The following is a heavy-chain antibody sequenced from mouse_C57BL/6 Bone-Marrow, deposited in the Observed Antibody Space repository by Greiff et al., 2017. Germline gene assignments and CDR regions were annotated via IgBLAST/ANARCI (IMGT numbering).Heavy chain of an antibody. D-gene: IGHD1-1*01. J-gene: IGHJ2*01. CDR1: GYTFTSYT. V-gene: IGHV1-4*01. CDR3: ARLCYYYGSSYDYFAY. Sequence: QVQLQQSGAELARPGASVKMSCKASGYTFTSYTMHWVKQRPGQGLAWIGYINPSSGYTKYNQKFKDKATLTADKSSSTAYMQLSSLTSEDSAVYYCARLCYYYGSSYDYFAYGGQGTTLTVSA. CDR2: INPSSGYT.